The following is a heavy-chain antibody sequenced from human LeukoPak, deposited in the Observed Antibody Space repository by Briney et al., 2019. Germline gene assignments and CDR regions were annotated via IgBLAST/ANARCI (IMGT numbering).Heavy chain of an antibody. CDR3: ARDRLGGDCSFDY. J-gene: IGHJ4*02. Sequence: GGSLRLSCAVSGFTFSTYAMNWVRQAPGKGLEWVSYISSSGSTIYYADSVKGRFTTSRDNAKNSLYLQMNSLRAEDTAVYYCARDRLGGDCSFDYWGQGTLVTVSS. CDR2: ISSSGSTI. CDR1: GFTFSTYA. D-gene: IGHD2-21*02. V-gene: IGHV3-48*03.